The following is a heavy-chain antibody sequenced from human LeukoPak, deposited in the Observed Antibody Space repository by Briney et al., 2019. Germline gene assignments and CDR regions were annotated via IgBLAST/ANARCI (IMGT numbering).Heavy chain of an antibody. J-gene: IGHJ5*02. CDR3: ARQRSRITMVRGFWFDP. Sequence: SETLSLTCAVYGGSFSGYYWSWIRQPPGKGLEWIGEINHSGSTNYNPSLKSRVTISVDTSKNQFSLKPSSVTAADTAVYYCARQRSRITMVRGFWFDPWGQGTLVTVSS. D-gene: IGHD3-10*01. CDR1: GGSFSGYY. CDR2: INHSGST. V-gene: IGHV4-34*01.